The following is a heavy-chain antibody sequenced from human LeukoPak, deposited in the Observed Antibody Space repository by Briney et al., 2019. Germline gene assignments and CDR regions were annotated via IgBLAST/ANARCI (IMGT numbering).Heavy chain of an antibody. D-gene: IGHD1-26*01. CDR3: ASQVISGSSDAFDI. CDR1: GFTFSSYS. V-gene: IGHV3-21*01. Sequence: GGSLRLSCAASGFTFSSYSMNWVRQAPGKGLEWVSSISSSSSYIYYADSVKGRFTISRDNAKNSLYLQMNSLRAEGTAVYYCASQVISGSSDAFDIWGQGTMVTVSS. CDR2: ISSSSSYI. J-gene: IGHJ3*02.